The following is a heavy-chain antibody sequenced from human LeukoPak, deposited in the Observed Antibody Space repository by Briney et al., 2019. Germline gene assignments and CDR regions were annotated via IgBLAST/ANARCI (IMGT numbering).Heavy chain of an antibody. D-gene: IGHD6-13*01. V-gene: IGHV3-30-3*01. J-gene: IGHJ4*02. CDR1: GFTFSSYA. CDR2: ISYDGSNK. CDR3: ARAGGTSWADY. Sequence: GGFLRLSCAASGFTFSSYAMHWVRQAPGKGLEWVAVISYDGSNKYYADSVKGRFTISRDNSKNTLYLQMNSLRAEDTAVYYCARAGGTSWADYWGQGTLVTVSS.